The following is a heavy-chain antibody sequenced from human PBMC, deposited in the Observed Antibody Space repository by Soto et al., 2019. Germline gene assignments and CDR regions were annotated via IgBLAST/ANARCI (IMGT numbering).Heavy chain of an antibody. CDR1: GFTFSTYW. CDR2: IKQDGSEK. CDR3: AGAPGWLIET. J-gene: IGHJ5*02. D-gene: IGHD5-12*01. V-gene: IGHV3-7*04. Sequence: EVQLVESGGDLVQPGGSLRLSCAASGFTFSTYWMFWVRQAPGKGLEWVATIKQDGSEKLYVDSVKGRFTISRDNAKNSLHLQMNSLRVEDTAVYFCAGAPGWLIETWGPGSLVTVSS.